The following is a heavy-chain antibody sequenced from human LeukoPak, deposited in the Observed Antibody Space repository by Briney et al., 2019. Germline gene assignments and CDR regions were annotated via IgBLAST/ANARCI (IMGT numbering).Heavy chain of an antibody. V-gene: IGHV4-4*09. CDR2: IFTSGST. J-gene: IGHJ5*02. Sequence: PSETLSLTCTVSGGSISSYCWSWVRQPPGKGLEWIGYIFTSGSTDYNPSLKSRVTMPVDTSKNQLSMELRFLTAADTAVYYCATSHDVKTAPYDLWGQGTLVTVSS. CDR1: GGSISSYC. CDR3: ATSHDVKTAPYDL. D-gene: IGHD2-21*01.